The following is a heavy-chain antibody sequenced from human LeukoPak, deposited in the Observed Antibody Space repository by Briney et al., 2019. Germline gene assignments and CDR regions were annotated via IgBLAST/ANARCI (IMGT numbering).Heavy chain of an antibody. D-gene: IGHD1-26*01. Sequence: SVKVSCKASGGTFSSYAISWVRQAPGQGLEWMGRIIPILGIANYAQQFQGRVTITADKSTSTAYMELSSLRSEDTAVYYCARVRGRELPFDYWGQGTLVTVSS. J-gene: IGHJ4*02. V-gene: IGHV1-69*04. CDR1: GGTFSSYA. CDR2: IIPILGIA. CDR3: ARVRGRELPFDY.